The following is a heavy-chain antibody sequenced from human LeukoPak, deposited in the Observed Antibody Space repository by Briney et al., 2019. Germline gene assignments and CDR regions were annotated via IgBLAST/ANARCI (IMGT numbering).Heavy chain of an antibody. V-gene: IGHV3-21*01. CDR1: GFTFSSYS. D-gene: IGHD3-10*01. CDR2: ISSSSSYI. CDR3: ARVVMVRGAHPDY. J-gene: IGHJ4*02. Sequence: GGSLRLSCAASGFTFSSYSMNWVRQAPGKGLEWVSSISSSSSYIYYADSVKGRFTISRDNAKNSLYLQMNSLRAEDTAVYYCARVVMVRGAHPDYWGQGTLVTVSS.